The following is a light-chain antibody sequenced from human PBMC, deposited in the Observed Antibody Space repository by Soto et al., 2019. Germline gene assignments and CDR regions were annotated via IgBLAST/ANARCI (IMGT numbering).Light chain of an antibody. Sequence: EIVMTQSPATLSVSPGERVTLSCRPSQSVGSKLAWYQQKPGQAPRLLIYGASTRATGIPARFSGSGSGTEFTLTISSLQSEDFAVYYCQQYNNWPRTFGQGTKVEIK. CDR1: QSVGSK. J-gene: IGKJ1*01. CDR2: GAS. CDR3: QQYNNWPRT. V-gene: IGKV3-15*01.